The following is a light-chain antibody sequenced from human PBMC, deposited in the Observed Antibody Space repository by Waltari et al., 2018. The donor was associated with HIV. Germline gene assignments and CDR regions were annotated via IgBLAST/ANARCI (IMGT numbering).Light chain of an antibody. CDR1: SANVGSTE. CDR3: AAWDDSLSNCV. Sequence: QSVLTQPPSASGTPGQSVTISCSGSSANVGSTEVLWYQPLPGATPKLLIYTKKQRPSGVPDRFSGSKSGTSASLAISGLQPEDEADYYCAAWDDSLSNCVFGTGTKVTVL. J-gene: IGLJ1*01. V-gene: IGLV1-47*02. CDR2: TKK.